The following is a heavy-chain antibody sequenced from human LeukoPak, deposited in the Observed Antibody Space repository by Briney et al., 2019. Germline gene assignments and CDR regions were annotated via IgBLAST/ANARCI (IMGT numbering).Heavy chain of an antibody. Sequence: GGSLRLSYAASGFSFSDNYMSWVRQAPGKGLEWVSLLYSGGSTHYADSVKGRFTISRDKSNNMLSLQMNSLRAEDTAVYYCARGKSGSHSRPFDYWGQGTLVTVSS. CDR1: GFSFSDNY. CDR2: LYSGGST. CDR3: ARGKSGSHSRPFDY. V-gene: IGHV3-66*01. D-gene: IGHD1-26*01. J-gene: IGHJ4*02.